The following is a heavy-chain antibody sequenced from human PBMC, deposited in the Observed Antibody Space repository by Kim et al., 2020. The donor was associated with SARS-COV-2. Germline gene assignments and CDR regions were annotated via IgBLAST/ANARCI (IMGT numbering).Heavy chain of an antibody. CDR2: IRTSSAST. J-gene: IGHJ4*02. Sequence: GGSLRLSCAASGFTFTTSNMNWVRRAPGKGLEWVSYIRTSSASTYYADFVKGRFSVSRDNSKNSLYLQQNSLRGEDTTAYHCATELQAHWGKGTPVTVSS. V-gene: IGHV3-48*01. CDR1: GFTFTTSN. D-gene: IGHD1-7*01. CDR3: ATELQAH.